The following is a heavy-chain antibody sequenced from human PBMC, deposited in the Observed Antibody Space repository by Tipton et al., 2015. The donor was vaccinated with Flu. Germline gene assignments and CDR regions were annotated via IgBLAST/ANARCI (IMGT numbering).Heavy chain of an antibody. D-gene: IGHD6-6*01. CDR3: ASYSSSYFDY. CDR2: VSHSGST. J-gene: IGHJ4*02. V-gene: IGHV4-39*07. CDR1: GDSITSSSFY. Sequence: TLSLTCTVSGDSITSSSFYWGWIRQPPGKGLEWIGSVSHSGSTSYNPSLKSRIVMSIDTSKNQFSLKLSSVTAADTAVYYCASYSSSYFDYWGQGTLVTVSS.